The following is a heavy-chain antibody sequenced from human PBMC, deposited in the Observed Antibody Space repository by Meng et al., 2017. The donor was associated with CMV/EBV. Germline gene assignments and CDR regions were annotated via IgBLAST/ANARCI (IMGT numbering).Heavy chain of an antibody. Sequence: GESLKISCAASGFTFRSHAMHWVRQAPGKGLEWVAIISSDGSNKNYADSVKGRFTISRDNSNNTLYLQMNSLRAEDTAMYYCTSGYIGYDYFLEYWGQGTLVT. D-gene: IGHD5-12*01. CDR3: TSGYIGYDYFLEY. CDR1: GFTFRSHA. CDR2: ISSDGSNK. V-gene: IGHV3-30-3*01. J-gene: IGHJ4*02.